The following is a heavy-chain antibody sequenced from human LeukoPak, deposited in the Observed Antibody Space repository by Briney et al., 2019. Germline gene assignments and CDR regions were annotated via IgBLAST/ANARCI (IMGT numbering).Heavy chain of an antibody. Sequence: TSETLSLTCTVSGGSISSGGYYWSWIRQHPGKGLEWIGYIYYSGSTYYNPSLKSRVTISVDTSKNQFSLKLSSVTAADTAVYYCARTSSTSYFRFDPWGQGTLVTVSS. CDR3: ARTSSTSYFRFDP. CDR1: GGSISSGGYY. J-gene: IGHJ5*02. CDR2: IYYSGST. D-gene: IGHD2-2*01. V-gene: IGHV4-31*03.